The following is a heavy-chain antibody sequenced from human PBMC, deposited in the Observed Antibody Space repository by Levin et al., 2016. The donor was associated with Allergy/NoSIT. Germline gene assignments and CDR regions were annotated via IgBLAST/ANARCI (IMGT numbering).Heavy chain of an antibody. CDR2: IYWDDDK. V-gene: IGHV2-5*02. CDR1: GFSLSTSGVG. J-gene: IGHJ5*02. Sequence: SGPTLVKPTQTLTLTCTFSGFSLSTSGVGVGWIRQPPGKALEWLALIYWDDDKYYNPSLKTRLAISKDTSKHQVVLRVTNVDPADTATYFCAQRPRNWNGIVFDTWGQGALVTVSS. CDR3: AQRPRNWNGIVFDT. D-gene: IGHD1-20*01.